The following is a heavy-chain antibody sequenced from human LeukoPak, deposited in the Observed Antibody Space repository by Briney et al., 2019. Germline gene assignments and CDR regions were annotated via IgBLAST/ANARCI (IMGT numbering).Heavy chain of an antibody. D-gene: IGHD1-14*01. J-gene: IGHJ4*01. Sequence: SETMISTCTVSGGSISSYSWSWIRQPPGKGLEWIGYIYNTGSTNYNPSLKSRVTISVDTSKNQFSLKLSSVTAADTAVYYCARGNRYAGGDRHFASWGRGPLVTVSS. V-gene: IGHV4-59*01. CDR1: GGSISSYS. CDR3: ARGNRYAGGDRHFAS. CDR2: IYNTGST.